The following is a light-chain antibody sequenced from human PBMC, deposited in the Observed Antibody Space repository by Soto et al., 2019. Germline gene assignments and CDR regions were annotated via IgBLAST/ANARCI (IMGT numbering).Light chain of an antibody. Sequence: ALTQPRSVSGSPGHSVTISCFGTSSDIGSYNAVSWYQQHPGKAPKLIIFDVFERPSGVPDRFSGSKSGNSASLTISGLQAEDESDYYCSSFAPSYRVIFGGGTKVTVL. CDR3: SSFAPSYRVI. J-gene: IGLJ2*01. CDR2: DVF. V-gene: IGLV2-11*01. CDR1: SSDIGSYNA.